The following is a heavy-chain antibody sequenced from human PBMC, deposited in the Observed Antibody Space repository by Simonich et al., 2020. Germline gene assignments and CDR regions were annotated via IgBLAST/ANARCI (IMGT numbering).Heavy chain of an antibody. CDR2: ISGSGGST. Sequence: GGGLVQPGGSLRLSCAASGFTFSSYAMRWVRQAPGKGLEWVSDISGSGGSTYYADSVKGRFTISRDNSKNTLYLQMNSLRAEDTAGYYCAKDLGERITMIVVVIDAFDIWGQGTMVTVSS. V-gene: IGHV3-23*01. D-gene: IGHD3-22*01. CDR1: GFTFSSYA. CDR3: AKDLGERITMIVVVIDAFDI. J-gene: IGHJ3*02.